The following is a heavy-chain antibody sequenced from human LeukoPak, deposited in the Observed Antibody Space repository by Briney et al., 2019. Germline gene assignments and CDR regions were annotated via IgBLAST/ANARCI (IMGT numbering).Heavy chain of an antibody. CDR2: MNPNSANT. J-gene: IGHJ4*02. V-gene: IGHV1-8*01. CDR3: ARRNKDDDNFRLVDY. Sequence: ASVKVSCKASGYTFTSYDINWVRQATGQGLEWMGWMNPNSANTGYAQKFQGRVTMTRNTSISTAYMELSSLTSEDTAVYYCARRNKDDDNFRLVDYRGQGTLVTVSS. D-gene: IGHD5-24*01. CDR1: GYTFTSYD.